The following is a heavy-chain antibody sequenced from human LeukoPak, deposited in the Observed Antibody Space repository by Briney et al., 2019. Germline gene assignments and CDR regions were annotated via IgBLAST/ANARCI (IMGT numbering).Heavy chain of an antibody. CDR2: IRQDGSDK. Sequence: PGGSLRLSCAASGITFSSYWMSWVRQAPGKGLEWVANIRQDGSDKYYVDSVKGRFTISRDNAKNSLYLQMNSLRAEDTAVYYCARALRGNGEHYWGQGTLVTVSS. J-gene: IGHJ4*02. CDR1: GITFSSYW. V-gene: IGHV3-7*01. D-gene: IGHD4-17*01. CDR3: ARALRGNGEHY.